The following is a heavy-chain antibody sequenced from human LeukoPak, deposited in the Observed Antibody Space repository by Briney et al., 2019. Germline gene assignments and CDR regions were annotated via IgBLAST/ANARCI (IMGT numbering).Heavy chain of an antibody. V-gene: IGHV4-59*01. Sequence: SETLSLTCTVSGGSISSYYWSWIRQPPGKGLEWIGYIYYSGSTNYSPSLKSRVTISVDTSKNQFSLKLSSVTAADTAVYYCARRGTVVTPAGRWRYFDLWGRGTLVTVSS. CDR3: ARRGTVVTPAGRWRYFDL. CDR2: IYYSGST. J-gene: IGHJ2*01. D-gene: IGHD4-23*01. CDR1: GGSISSYY.